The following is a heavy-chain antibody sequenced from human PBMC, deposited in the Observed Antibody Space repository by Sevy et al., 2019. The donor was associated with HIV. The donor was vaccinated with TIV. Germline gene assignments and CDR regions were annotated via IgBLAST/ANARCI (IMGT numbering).Heavy chain of an antibody. Sequence: SETLSLTCTVSGGAISISSYYWGRIRQPSGKGQEWIGSFYYSESTYYNPSLKSRVTISVDTSKNQFSLKLSSVTAADTAVYYCARAFRAVAGSYYFDYWGQGTLVTVSS. CDR2: FYYSEST. CDR3: ARAFRAVAGSYYFDY. CDR1: GGAISISSYY. J-gene: IGHJ4*02. V-gene: IGHV4-39*01. D-gene: IGHD6-19*01.